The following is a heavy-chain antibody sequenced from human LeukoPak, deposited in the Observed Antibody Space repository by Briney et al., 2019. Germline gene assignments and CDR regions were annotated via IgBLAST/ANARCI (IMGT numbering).Heavy chain of an antibody. CDR3: ARQLSSGWHHAAFDI. V-gene: IGHV5-51*01. D-gene: IGHD6-19*01. Sequence: GESLKISCKGSGYSFTNYRIGWVRQMPGKGLEWMGIIYPGGSGIRYSPSFQGQVTISADKSINTAFLQWSSLRASDTAMYYCARQLSSGWHHAAFDIWGLGTLVTVSS. CDR2: IYPGGSGI. CDR1: GYSFTNYR. J-gene: IGHJ3*02.